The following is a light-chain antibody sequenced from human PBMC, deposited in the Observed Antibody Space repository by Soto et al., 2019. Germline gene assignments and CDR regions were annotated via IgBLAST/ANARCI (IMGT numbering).Light chain of an antibody. V-gene: IGLV3-10*01. CDR2: EDT. CDR3: DSTESGGSYRGV. CDR1: MLPKKY. J-gene: IGLJ3*02. Sequence: SYELTQPPSVSVSPGQTATITCSGDMLPKKYAYWYQQRSGQAPVLVLYEDTKRPSGIPERFSASISGTMSTLTISGAQVEDEADYYCDSTESGGSYRGVFGGGTKLTVL.